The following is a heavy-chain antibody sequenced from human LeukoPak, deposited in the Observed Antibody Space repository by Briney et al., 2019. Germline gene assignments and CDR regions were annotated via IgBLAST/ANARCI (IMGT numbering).Heavy chain of an antibody. CDR2: IYYSGST. Sequence: PSETLSLTCTVSGGSISSYYWSWIRQPPGKGLEWIGYIYYSGSTNYNPSLKSRVTISVDTSKNQFSLKLSSATAADTAVYYCARERGLNNLFDPWGQGTLVTVSS. J-gene: IGHJ5*02. V-gene: IGHV4-59*01. CDR3: ARERGLNNLFDP. CDR1: GGSISSYY.